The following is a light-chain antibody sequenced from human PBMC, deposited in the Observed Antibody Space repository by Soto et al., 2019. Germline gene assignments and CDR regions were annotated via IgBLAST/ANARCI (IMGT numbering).Light chain of an antibody. CDR3: QQRSNWPPEIT. Sequence: EIVLTQSPATLSLSPGERATLSCRASQSVSSYLAWYQQKPGQAPRLLIYDASNRATGIPARFSGSGSGTDFTLTISRLEPEDCAVYYCQQRSNWPPEITLGGVTKVEIK. CDR2: DAS. J-gene: IGKJ4*01. CDR1: QSVSSY. V-gene: IGKV3-11*01.